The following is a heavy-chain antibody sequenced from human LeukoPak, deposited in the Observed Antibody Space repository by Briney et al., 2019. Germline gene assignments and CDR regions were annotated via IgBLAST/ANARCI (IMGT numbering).Heavy chain of an antibody. J-gene: IGHJ6*02. D-gene: IGHD2-8*01. CDR2: IYYGGST. CDR1: GGSIGSSGHY. Sequence: SETLSLTCTVSGGSIGSSGHYWSWIRQPPGKGLEWIGAIYYGGSTCYNPSLKSRVTTSVDTSKNQHSLKLRSVTAADTAVYYCARHNGQYSYYYGMDVWGQGTTVTVSS. CDR3: ARHNGQYSYYYGMDV. V-gene: IGHV4-39*01.